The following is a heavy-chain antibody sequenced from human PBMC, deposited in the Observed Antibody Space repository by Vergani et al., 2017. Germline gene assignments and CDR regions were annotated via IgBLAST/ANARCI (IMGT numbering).Heavy chain of an antibody. CDR3: ASEVTMVRGGPYYYYMDV. D-gene: IGHD3-10*01. J-gene: IGHJ6*03. CDR2: INPNSGGT. Sequence: QVQLVQSGAEVKKPGASVKVSCKASGYTFTSYYMHWVRQAPGQGLEWMGWINPNSGGTNYAQKFQGRVTMTRDTSISTAYMELSRLRSDDTAVYYCASEVTMVRGGPYYYYMDVWGKGTTVTVSS. CDR1: GYTFTSYY. V-gene: IGHV1-2*02.